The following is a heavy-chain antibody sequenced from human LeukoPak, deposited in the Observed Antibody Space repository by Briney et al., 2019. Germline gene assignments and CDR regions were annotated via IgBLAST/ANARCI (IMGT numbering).Heavy chain of an antibody. CDR2: IYYSGST. D-gene: IGHD6-13*01. J-gene: IGHJ5*02. CDR3: ARAYRSSWYANWFDP. CDR1: GGSISSYY. Sequence: SETLSLTCTVSGGSISSYYWSWIRQPPGKGLEWIGYIYYSGSTNYNPSLRSRVTISVDTSKNQFSLKLSSVTAADTAVYFCARAYRSSWYANWFDPWGQGTLVTVSS. V-gene: IGHV4-59*08.